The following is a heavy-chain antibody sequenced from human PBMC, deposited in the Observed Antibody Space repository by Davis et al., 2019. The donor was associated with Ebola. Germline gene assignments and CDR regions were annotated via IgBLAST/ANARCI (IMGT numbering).Heavy chain of an antibody. D-gene: IGHD6-13*01. CDR2: ISAYSGSA. J-gene: IGHJ5*01. CDR3: ARGLAAAGLDS. Sequence: AASVKVSCKASGYSFTTYGITWVRQAPGQGLEWMGWISAYSGSANYAHNLQGRVTMTNETSTTTAYMELRNLTSDDTAVYYCARGLAAAGLDSWGQGTLVTVSS. CDR1: GYSFTTYG. V-gene: IGHV1-18*01.